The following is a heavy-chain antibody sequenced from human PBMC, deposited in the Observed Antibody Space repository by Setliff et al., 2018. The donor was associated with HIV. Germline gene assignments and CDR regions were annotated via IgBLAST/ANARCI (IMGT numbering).Heavy chain of an antibody. CDR1: GFTFDDFG. J-gene: IGHJ4*02. CDR3: VSGIIRLIGDY. Sequence: PGGSLRLSCAASGFTFDDFGMTWVRQRPGKGPMWVSGIKPDGSEINYADSVKGRFTIPRDNARNTVYLQMDSLRAEDTAVYYCVSGIIRLIGDYWGLGSLVTVSS. D-gene: IGHD1-20*01. V-gene: IGHV3-74*01. CDR2: IKPDGSEI.